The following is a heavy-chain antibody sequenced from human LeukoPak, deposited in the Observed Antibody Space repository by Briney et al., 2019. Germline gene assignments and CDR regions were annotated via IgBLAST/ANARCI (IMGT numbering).Heavy chain of an antibody. J-gene: IGHJ6*02. CDR2: ISSSSSYI. CDR1: GFTFSSYS. V-gene: IGHV3-21*04. Sequence: GGSLRLSCAASGFTFSSYSMNWVRQAPGKGLEWVSSISSSSSYIYYADSVKGRFTISRDNRKQSLSLQLNSLRIEDTALYYCARVRRTRYFGMDVWGQGTTVIVSS. CDR3: ARVRRTRYFGMDV.